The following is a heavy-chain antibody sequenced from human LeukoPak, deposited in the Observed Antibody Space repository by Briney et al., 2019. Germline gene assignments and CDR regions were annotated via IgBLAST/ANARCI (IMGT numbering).Heavy chain of an antibody. D-gene: IGHD1-26*01. CDR3: ARRSGSQGWFDP. CDR1: GGSISSSSYY. V-gene: IGHV4-39*01. Sequence: TSETLSLTCTVFGGSISSSSYYWGWIRQPPGKGLEWIGSIYYSGSTYYNPSLKSRVTISVDTSKNQFSLKLSSVTAADTAVYYCARRSGSQGWFDPWGQGTLVTVSS. J-gene: IGHJ5*02. CDR2: IYYSGST.